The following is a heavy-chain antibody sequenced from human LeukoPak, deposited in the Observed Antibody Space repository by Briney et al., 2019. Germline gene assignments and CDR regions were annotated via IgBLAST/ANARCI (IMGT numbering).Heavy chain of an antibody. J-gene: IGHJ4*02. D-gene: IGHD5-24*01. CDR1: GYTFNNYD. CDR3: ARATPGGLHGYSFDY. V-gene: IGHV1-8*02. CDR2: MNPNSGNT. Sequence: ASVKVSCKASGYTFNNYDINWVRQATGQGVEGMGWMNPNSGNTGFVQKFQDRVSMTRDTSINTAYMELTSLRSGDTAVYYCARATPGGLHGYSFDYWGQGTVVTVYS.